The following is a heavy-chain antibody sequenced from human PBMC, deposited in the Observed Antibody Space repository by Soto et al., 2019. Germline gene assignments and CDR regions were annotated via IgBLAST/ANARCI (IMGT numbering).Heavy chain of an antibody. J-gene: IGHJ4*02. D-gene: IGHD3-10*02. Sequence: QVQLLQSGAEVKKPGASVKVSCKASGYTFTSYDISWVRQATGQGLEWMGWMTPNSGNTGYAQKFQVRVTMTRNTSISTAYMELSSLRSEDTAVDYCARGEMDHVGYWCQGTLVTVSS. V-gene: IGHV1-8*01. CDR1: GYTFTSYD. CDR2: MTPNSGNT. CDR3: ARGEMDHVGY.